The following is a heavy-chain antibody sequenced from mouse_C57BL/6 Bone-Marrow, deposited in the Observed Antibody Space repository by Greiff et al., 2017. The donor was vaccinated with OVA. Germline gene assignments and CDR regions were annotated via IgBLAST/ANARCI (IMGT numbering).Heavy chain of an antibody. CDR3: ARGEAYYFFDD. J-gene: IGHJ2*01. V-gene: IGHV14-3*01. CDR1: GFNIKTTY. CDR2: IDPANGNT. D-gene: IGHD1-1*01. Sequence: VQLQQSVAELVRPGASVKLSCTASGFNIKTTYMHWVKQRPEQGLEWIGRIDPANGNTKYAPKFQGKATITADTSSNTAYLQLSSLTSEDTAIYYCARGEAYYFFDDWGQGTTLTVSS.